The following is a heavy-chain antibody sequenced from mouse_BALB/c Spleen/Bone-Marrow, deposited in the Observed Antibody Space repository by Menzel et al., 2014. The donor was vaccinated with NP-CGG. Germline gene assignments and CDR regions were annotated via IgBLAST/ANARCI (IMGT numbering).Heavy chain of an antibody. J-gene: IGHJ3*01. V-gene: IGHV1-7*01. Sequence: VQLQQSGPELAKPGASVKMSCRASGYTFTSYWMNWVKPRPVQGLEWIGYINPTSGYTEYNQKFKDKATLTTDKSSXTSFIQLSSLTSEDSAFYYCATEGNDCFAYWGQGTLVTVSA. D-gene: IGHD2-1*01. CDR2: INPTSGYT. CDR3: ATEGNDCFAY. CDR1: GYTFTSYW.